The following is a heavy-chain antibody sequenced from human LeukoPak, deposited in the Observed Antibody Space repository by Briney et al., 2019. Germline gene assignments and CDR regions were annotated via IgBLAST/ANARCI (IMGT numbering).Heavy chain of an antibody. CDR3: AKHRARLHSYYYYMDV. J-gene: IGHJ6*03. CDR1: GFTFEDYM. V-gene: IGHV3-43*01. Sequence: GGSLRLSCAASGFTFEDYMMLWVRQTPGKGLEWVSLINWDGDRTDYADSVKGRFTISRDNTRKSLYLQMNSLRTEDTALYYCAKHRARLHSYYYYMDVWGKGTTVTVSS. D-gene: IGHD5-12*01. CDR2: INWDGDRT.